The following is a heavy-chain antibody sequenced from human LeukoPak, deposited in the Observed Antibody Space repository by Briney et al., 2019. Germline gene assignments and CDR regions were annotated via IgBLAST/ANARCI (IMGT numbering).Heavy chain of an antibody. D-gene: IGHD4-17*01. J-gene: IGHJ4*02. V-gene: IGHV4-59*12. CDR1: GGSISSYY. Sequence: SETLSLTCTVSGGSISSYYWSWIRQPPGKGLEWIAYIYYSGSTNYNPSLKSRVTISVDTSKNQFSLKLSSVTAADTAVYYCARDLIVNDYGDYDPSPEDYWGQGTLVTVSS. CDR3: ARDLIVNDYGDYDPSPEDY. CDR2: IYYSGST.